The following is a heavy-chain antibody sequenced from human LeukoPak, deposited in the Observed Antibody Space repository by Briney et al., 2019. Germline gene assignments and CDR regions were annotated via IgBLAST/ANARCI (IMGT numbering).Heavy chain of an antibody. J-gene: IGHJ4*02. Sequence: GGSLRLSCAASGFTFSTYAMSWVRQIPGKGLEWVSAISGSDDGTYYADSVKGRFTISRDNSKNTLYLQMSSLRAEDTAIYYCAKGFDYWGQGTLVTVSS. CDR1: GFTFSTYA. CDR2: ISGSDDGT. CDR3: AKGFDY. V-gene: IGHV3-23*01.